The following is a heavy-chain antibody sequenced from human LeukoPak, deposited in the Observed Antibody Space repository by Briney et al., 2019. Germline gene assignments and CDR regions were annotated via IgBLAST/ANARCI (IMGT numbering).Heavy chain of an antibody. CDR1: RYTFTTYA. V-gene: IGHV1-69*05. D-gene: IGHD3-3*01. J-gene: IGHJ3*02. CDR2: IIPIFGTA. Sequence: SVKVSCKASRYTFTTYAMNWVRQAPGQGLEWMGGIIPIFGTANYAQKFQGRVTITTGESTSTTYMELSSLRSEDTAVYYCAREHQDYDFWSGSTGAFDIWGQGTMVTVSS. CDR3: AREHQDYDFWSGSTGAFDI.